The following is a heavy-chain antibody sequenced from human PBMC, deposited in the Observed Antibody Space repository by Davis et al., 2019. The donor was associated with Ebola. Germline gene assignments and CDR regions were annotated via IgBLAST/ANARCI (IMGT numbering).Heavy chain of an antibody. CDR2: ISAYNGNT. J-gene: IGHJ4*02. CDR1: GYTFTSYG. Sequence: AASVQVSCKASGYTFTSYGISWVRQAPGHGLEWMGWISAYNGNTNYAQKLQGRVTMTTDTSTSTAYMELRSLRSDDTAVYYCARDAYAYYDFWSGSVRFDYWGQGTLVTVSS. CDR3: ARDAYAYYDFWSGSVRFDY. D-gene: IGHD3-3*01. V-gene: IGHV1-18*01.